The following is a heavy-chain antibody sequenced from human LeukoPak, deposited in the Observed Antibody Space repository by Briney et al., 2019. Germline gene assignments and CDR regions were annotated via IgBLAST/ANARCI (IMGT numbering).Heavy chain of an antibody. Sequence: SETLSLTCAIYGGSFSGYYWNWIRQSPAKGQEWIGEINHSGSTNYNPSLKSRLTISVDTSKNQFSLKLSSMTAADTAVYYCARFPCSGDSCYSGIRAFDIWGQGTMVTVSS. D-gene: IGHD2-15*01. CDR1: GGSFSGYY. CDR3: ARFPCSGDSCYSGIRAFDI. J-gene: IGHJ3*02. CDR2: INHSGST. V-gene: IGHV4-34*01.